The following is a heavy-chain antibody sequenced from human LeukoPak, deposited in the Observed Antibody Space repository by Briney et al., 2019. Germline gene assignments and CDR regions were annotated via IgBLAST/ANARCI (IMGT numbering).Heavy chain of an antibody. V-gene: IGHV3-9*03. D-gene: IGHD3-22*01. J-gene: IGHJ3*02. CDR3: AKADSSGYYAAFDI. CDR1: GFTFDDYA. Sequence: GRSLRLSCAASGFTFDDYAMHWVRQAPGKGLEWVSGISWNSGSIGYVDSVKGRFTISRDNAKNSLYLQMNNLRAEDMALYYCAKADSSGYYAAFDIWGQGTMVTVSS. CDR2: ISWNSGSI.